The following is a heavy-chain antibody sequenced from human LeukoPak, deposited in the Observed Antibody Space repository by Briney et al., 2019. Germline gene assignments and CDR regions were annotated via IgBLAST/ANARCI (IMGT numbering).Heavy chain of an antibody. D-gene: IGHD1-26*01. V-gene: IGHV4-59*11. CDR1: GASINSHY. J-gene: IGHJ2*01. CDR3: ARGVVGVTGVWYFDL. CDR2: IYYRGST. Sequence: SETLSLTCTVSGASINSHYWSWIRQPPGKGLEWVAYIYYRGSTNYNSSLKSRVTVSVDTSKNQFSLKLTSMTAADTVVYYCARGVVGVTGVWYFDLWGRGTLVTVSS.